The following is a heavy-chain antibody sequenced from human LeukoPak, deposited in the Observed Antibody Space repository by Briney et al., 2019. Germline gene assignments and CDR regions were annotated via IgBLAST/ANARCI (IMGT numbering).Heavy chain of an antibody. Sequence: SETLSLTCTVSGGSISSYYWSWIRQPPGKGLEWIGEINHSGSTNYNPSLKSRVTISVDTSKNQFSLKLSSVTAADTAVYYCARGRDGYNYWVFDYWGQGTLVTVSS. CDR1: GGSISSYY. V-gene: IGHV4-34*01. CDR3: ARGRDGYNYWVFDY. D-gene: IGHD5-24*01. CDR2: INHSGST. J-gene: IGHJ4*02.